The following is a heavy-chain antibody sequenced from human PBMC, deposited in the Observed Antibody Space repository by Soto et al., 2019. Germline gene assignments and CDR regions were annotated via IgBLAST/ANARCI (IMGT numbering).Heavy chain of an antibody. CDR1: GFTFSSYA. J-gene: IGHJ6*02. CDR2: ISYDGSNK. D-gene: IGHD2-2*02. CDR3: ARDVVVVPAAISVFYYYYYGMDV. Sequence: PXGSLLLSCAASGFTFSSYAMHWVRQAPGKGLEWVVVISYDGSNKYYADSVKGRFTISRDNSKNTLYLQMNSLRAEDTAVYYCARDVVVVPAAISVFYYYYYGMDVWGQGTTVTVSS. V-gene: IGHV3-30-3*01.